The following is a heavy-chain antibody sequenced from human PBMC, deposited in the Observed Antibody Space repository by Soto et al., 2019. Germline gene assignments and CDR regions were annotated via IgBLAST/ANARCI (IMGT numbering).Heavy chain of an antibody. D-gene: IGHD6-13*01. J-gene: IGHJ6*02. V-gene: IGHV3-9*01. CDR1: GFTFDDYA. CDR3: ARDVYIAAASYYYYYGMDV. CDR2: ISWNSGSI. Sequence: LSLSCAASGFTFDDYAMHWVRQAPGKGLEWVSGISWNSGSIGYADSVKGRFTISRDNAKNSLYLQMNSLRAEDTAVYYCARDVYIAAASYYYYYGMDVWGQGTTVTVSS.